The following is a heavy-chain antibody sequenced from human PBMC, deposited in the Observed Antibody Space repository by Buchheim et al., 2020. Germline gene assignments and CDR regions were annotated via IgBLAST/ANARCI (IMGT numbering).Heavy chain of an antibody. J-gene: IGHJ4*02. V-gene: IGHV3-23*01. Sequence: VQLLESGGGLAEPGGSLRLPCAASGFTFSTYDMNWVRQAPGKGLEWVSSIGGRRGDTYYAASVKDRFTISRDNSKGTLFLQMNSLRDEDAAVYYCARGSDYFDSGSSCKTFDNWGQGTL. D-gene: IGHD3-10*01. CDR2: IGGRRGDT. CDR3: ARGSDYFDSGSSCKTFDN. CDR1: GFTFSTYD.